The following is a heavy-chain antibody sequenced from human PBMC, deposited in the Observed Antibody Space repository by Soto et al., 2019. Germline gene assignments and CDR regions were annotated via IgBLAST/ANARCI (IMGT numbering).Heavy chain of an antibody. J-gene: IGHJ3*02. CDR2: IIPILGIA. CDR1: GGTFSSYT. D-gene: IGHD2-2*02. Sequence: GASVKVSCKASGGTFSSYTISWVRQAPGQGLEWMGRIIPILGIANYAQKFQGRVTITADKSTSTAYMELSSLRSEDTAVYYCASLEEGYCSSTSCYRGWHAFDIWGQGTMVTVSS. V-gene: IGHV1-69*02. CDR3: ASLEEGYCSSTSCYRGWHAFDI.